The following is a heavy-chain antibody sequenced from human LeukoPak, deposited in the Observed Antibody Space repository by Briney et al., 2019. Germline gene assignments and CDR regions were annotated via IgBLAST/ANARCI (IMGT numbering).Heavy chain of an antibody. D-gene: IGHD2-2*01. J-gene: IGHJ4*02. Sequence: ASVKVSCKASGYTFTSYYMHWVRQAPGQGLEWMGIINPSGGSTSYAQKFQGRVTMTRDTSTSTVYMELSSLRSEDTAVYYCARDPTPFNQAGDYFDYWGQGTLVTVSS. CDR1: GYTFTSYY. V-gene: IGHV1-46*01. CDR3: ARDPTPFNQAGDYFDY. CDR2: INPSGGST.